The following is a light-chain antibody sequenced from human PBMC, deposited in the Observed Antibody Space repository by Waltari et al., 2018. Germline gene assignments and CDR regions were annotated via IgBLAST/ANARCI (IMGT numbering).Light chain of an antibody. Sequence: DIVMNQPPLSLPVTPGEPASISCRSSQILLHAERYTYLDWYVQKPGQPPKLLIYLAYNRASGVPDRFRGSGSGTDFTLTITRVEAEDVGIYYCMQSLQSPVLTFGPGTRVDLK. CDR1: QILLHAERYTY. V-gene: IGKV2-28*01. CDR3: MQSLQSPVLT. J-gene: IGKJ3*01. CDR2: LAY.